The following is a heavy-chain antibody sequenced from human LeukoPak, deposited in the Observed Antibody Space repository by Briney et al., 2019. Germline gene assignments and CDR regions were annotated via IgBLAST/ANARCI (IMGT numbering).Heavy chain of an antibody. CDR3: ARSLPAHSSGYLMGDRLGNDY. CDR1: GGSISSYY. J-gene: IGHJ4*02. D-gene: IGHD3-22*01. Sequence: SETLSLTCTVSGGSISSYYWSWIRQPPGKGLEWIGYIYYSGSTNYNPSLKSRVTISVDTSKNQFSLKLSSVTAADTAVYYCARSLPAHSSGYLMGDRLGNDYWGQGTLVTVSS. V-gene: IGHV4-59*08. CDR2: IYYSGST.